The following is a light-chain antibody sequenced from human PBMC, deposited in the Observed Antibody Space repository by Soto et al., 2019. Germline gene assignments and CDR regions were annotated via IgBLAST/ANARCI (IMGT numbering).Light chain of an antibody. J-gene: IGKJ3*01. CDR2: AAY. Sequence: DIQMTQSPTSLSASVGDRVTITCRASQRISTYLNWYQQNPGKDPQLRIYAAYSLKSGVPSRFSGRGSGTGFTLTISSLQPEDFATYYCQQSYSAPRTFGPGAKVDI. CDR1: QRISTY. V-gene: IGKV1-39*01. CDR3: QQSYSAPRT.